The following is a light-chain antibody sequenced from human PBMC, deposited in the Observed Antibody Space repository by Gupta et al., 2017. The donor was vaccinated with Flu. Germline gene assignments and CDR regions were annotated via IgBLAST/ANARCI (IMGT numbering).Light chain of an antibody. Sequence: ITISCTGTSSDVGDYDYVSWYQHHPGKAPKLMIYDVSQRPAGVPDRFSGSKSGNTASLTVSGRQAEDEADYYCCSDAGSNNWVFGGGTKLTVL. J-gene: IGLJ3*02. CDR1: SSDVGDYDY. CDR3: CSDAGSNNWV. CDR2: DVS. V-gene: IGLV2-8*01.